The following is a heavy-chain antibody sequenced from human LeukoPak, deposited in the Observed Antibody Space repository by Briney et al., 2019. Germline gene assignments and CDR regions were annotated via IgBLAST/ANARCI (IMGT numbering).Heavy chain of an antibody. J-gene: IGHJ4*02. CDR1: GFTVSSNY. D-gene: IGHD1-14*01. V-gene: IGHV3-53*01. CDR3: VGIQGDY. CDR2: IYSGGST. Sequence: GSLRPSCAASGFTVSSNYMSWVGQAPGKGLEWVSVIYSGGSTYYADSVKGRFTISRDNSKNTLYLQMNSLRAEDTAVYYCVGIQGDYWGQGTLVTVSS.